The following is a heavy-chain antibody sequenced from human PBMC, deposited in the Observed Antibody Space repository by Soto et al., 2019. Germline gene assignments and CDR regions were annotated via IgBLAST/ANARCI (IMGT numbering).Heavy chain of an antibody. D-gene: IGHD3-10*01. CDR2: IIPIFGTA. Sequence: SVKVSCKASGGTFSSYAISWVRQAPGQGLEWMGGIIPIFGTANYAQKFQGRVTITADKSTSTAYMELSSLRSEDTAVYYCARGIGPWGFGESTVDYWGQGTLVTVSS. J-gene: IGHJ4*02. CDR1: GGTFSSYA. CDR3: ARGIGPWGFGESTVDY. V-gene: IGHV1-69*06.